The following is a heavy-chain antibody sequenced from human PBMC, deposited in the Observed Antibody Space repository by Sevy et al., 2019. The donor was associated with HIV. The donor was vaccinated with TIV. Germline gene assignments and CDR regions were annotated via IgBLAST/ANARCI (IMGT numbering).Heavy chain of an antibody. CDR3: ARDITRNYYDSRGYLSPPYNGFDP. Sequence: GGSLRLSCAASGFTFSSYSMNWVRQAPGKGLEWVSYIISSSSTIYYADSVKGRFTISRDNAKKSLYLEMNSLRDEDTAVYYYARDITRNYYDSRGYLSPPYNGFDPWGQGTLVTVS. J-gene: IGHJ5*02. CDR1: GFTFSSYS. V-gene: IGHV3-48*02. CDR2: IISSSSTI. D-gene: IGHD3-22*01.